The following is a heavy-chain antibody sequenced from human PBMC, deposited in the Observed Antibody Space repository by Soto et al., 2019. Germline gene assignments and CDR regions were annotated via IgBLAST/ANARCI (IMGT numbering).Heavy chain of an antibody. D-gene: IGHD3-10*01. V-gene: IGHV1-18*04. Sequence: QVQLVQSGAEVKKPGASVKVSCKASGYTFTSYGISWVRQAPGQGLEWMGWISAYNGNTNYAQKIQGRVTMTTDTSTSTAYRELRRLRSEDTAVYYCARLLGLGESDSWGQGTLVTVSS. CDR3: ARLLGLGESDS. CDR1: GYTFTSYG. CDR2: ISAYNGNT. J-gene: IGHJ5*01.